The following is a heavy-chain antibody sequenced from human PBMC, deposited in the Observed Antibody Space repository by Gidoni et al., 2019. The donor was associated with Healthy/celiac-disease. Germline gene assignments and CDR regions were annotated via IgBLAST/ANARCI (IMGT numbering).Heavy chain of an antibody. J-gene: IGHJ2*01. CDR1: GFTFSSYA. CDR2: ISYDGSNK. D-gene: IGHD4-17*01. Sequence: QVQLVESGGGVVQPGRSLRLSCAASGFTFSSYAMHWVRQAPGKGLEWVAVISYDGSNKYYADSVKGRFTISRDNSKNTLYLQMNSLRAEDTAVYYCAREGSDYGDYAGYFDLWGRGTLVTVSS. V-gene: IGHV3-30-3*01. CDR3: AREGSDYGDYAGYFDL.